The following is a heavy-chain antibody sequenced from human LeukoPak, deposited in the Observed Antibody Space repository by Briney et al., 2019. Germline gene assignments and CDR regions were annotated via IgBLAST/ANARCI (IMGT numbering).Heavy chain of an antibody. J-gene: IGHJ4*02. CDR3: AGDYCSTTSCRFDY. V-gene: IGHV3-48*01. Sequence: GGSLRLSCAASGFTFSSYSMNWVRQAPGKGLEWVSYISSSSSIIYYADSVKGRFTISRDNAKNSLYLQMNSLRAEDTAVYYCAGDYCSTTSCRFDYWGQGTLVTVSS. D-gene: IGHD2-2*01. CDR2: ISSSSSII. CDR1: GFTFSSYS.